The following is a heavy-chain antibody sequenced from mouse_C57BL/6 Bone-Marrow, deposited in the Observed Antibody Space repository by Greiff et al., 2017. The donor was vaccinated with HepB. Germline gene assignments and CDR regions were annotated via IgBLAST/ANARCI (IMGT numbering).Heavy chain of an antibody. CDR2: IDPSDSYT. V-gene: IGHV1-50*01. CDR1: GYTFTSYW. CDR3: AREGLRDYFDY. J-gene: IGHJ2*01. Sequence: VKVVESGAELVKPGASVKLSCKASGYTFTSYWMQWVKQRPGQGLEWIGEIDPSDSYTNYNQKFKGKATLTVDTSSSTAYMQLSSLTSEDSAVYYCAREGLRDYFDYWGQGTTLTVSS. D-gene: IGHD2-4*01.